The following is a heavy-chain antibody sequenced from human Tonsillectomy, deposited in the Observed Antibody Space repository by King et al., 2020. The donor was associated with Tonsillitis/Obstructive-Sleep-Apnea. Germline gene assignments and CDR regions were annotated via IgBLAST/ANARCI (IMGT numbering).Heavy chain of an antibody. CDR3: AGGPRDLDSDWSGKMALDF. CDR1: GGSMSSSNW. CDR2: INPSGTT. Sequence: VPLQESGPGLVKPSGTLSLTCEVTGGSMSSSNWWSWVRQPPGKGLEWIGEINPSGTTNLNPSLKSRVTMSVDKSKNHLSLSLTSVTAADTATYYCAGGPRDLDSDWSGKMALDFWGQGTLVTVSS. V-gene: IGHV4-4*02. J-gene: IGHJ4*02. D-gene: IGHD3-9*01.